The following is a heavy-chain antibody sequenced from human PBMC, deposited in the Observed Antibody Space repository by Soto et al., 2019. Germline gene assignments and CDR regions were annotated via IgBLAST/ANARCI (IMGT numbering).Heavy chain of an antibody. CDR1: GGSFSNFG. CDR3: AREGSGYNF. CDR2: IVPFFGRP. D-gene: IGHD5-12*01. V-gene: IGHV1-69*13. J-gene: IGHJ4*02. Sequence: SVKVSCKASGGSFSNFGISWVRQAPGQVLEWMGGIVPFFGRPNYAQRFRGRLTITADESTSTGYMELISLRSDDTAVYYCAREGSGYNFWGQGTQVTVSS.